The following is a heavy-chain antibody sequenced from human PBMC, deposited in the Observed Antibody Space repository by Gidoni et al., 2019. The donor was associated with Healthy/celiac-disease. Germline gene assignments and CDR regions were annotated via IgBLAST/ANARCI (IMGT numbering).Heavy chain of an antibody. V-gene: IGHV3-33*01. CDR1: GFTLGSDG. Sequence: QVQLVESGGGVVQPGRSLRPSWAASGFTLGSDGMHLVRQAPGKGLEWVAVIWYDVSNKYYADSVKGRFTISRDNSKNTLYLQMNSLRAEDTAVYYCARDGQQWLVEYYFDYWGQGTLVTVSS. D-gene: IGHD6-19*01. CDR3: ARDGQQWLVEYYFDY. J-gene: IGHJ4*02. CDR2: IWYDVSNK.